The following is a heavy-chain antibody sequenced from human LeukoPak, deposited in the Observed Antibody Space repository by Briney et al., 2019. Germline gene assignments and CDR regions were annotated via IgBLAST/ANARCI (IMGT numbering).Heavy chain of an antibody. CDR3: AKGVYYDFWSGYTYFDY. CDR1: GFTVNSNY. D-gene: IGHD3-3*01. CDR2: IHSGGST. Sequence: PGGSLRLTCAASGFTVNSNYMSWVRQAPGKGLEWVSVIHSGGSTYYADSVKGRFTISRDNSKNTLYLQMNSLRAEDTAVYYCAKGVYYDFWSGYTYFDYWGQGTLVTVSS. V-gene: IGHV3-53*01. J-gene: IGHJ4*02.